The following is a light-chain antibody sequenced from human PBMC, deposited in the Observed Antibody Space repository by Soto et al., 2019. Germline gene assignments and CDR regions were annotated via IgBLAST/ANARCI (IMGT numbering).Light chain of an antibody. V-gene: IGKV3-11*01. CDR3: QQRGSWPRT. CDR1: QSVSSY. CDR2: DAS. J-gene: IGKJ1*01. Sequence: EIGLTQSPGTLSLSPGERAALSCRASQSVSSYLAWYQQKPGQAPRLLIYDASNRATGIPARFSGSGSGTDFTLTISSLEPEDFAVYYCQQRGSWPRTFGQGTKVDIK.